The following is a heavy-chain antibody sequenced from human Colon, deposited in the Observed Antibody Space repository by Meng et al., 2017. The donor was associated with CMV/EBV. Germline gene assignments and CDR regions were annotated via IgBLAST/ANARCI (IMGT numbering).Heavy chain of an antibody. J-gene: IGHJ4*02. D-gene: IGHD3-3*01. CDR1: GYSFRNYW. CDR3: ARGSDFWGGYIDH. Sequence: GESLKISCLGSGYSFRNYWIGWVRQMPGKGLEWMGIIYPDDSDIRYSPSFRGQVTISVDKSISTAYLQWASLKASDTAMYYCARGSDFWGGYIDHWGQGTLVTVSS. V-gene: IGHV5-51*01. CDR2: IYPDDSDI.